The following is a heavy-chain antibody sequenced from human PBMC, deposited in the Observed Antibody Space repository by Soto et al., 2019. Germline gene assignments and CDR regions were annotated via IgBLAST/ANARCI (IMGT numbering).Heavy chain of an antibody. CDR1: GYTFTGYY. Sequence: GASVKVSCKASGYTFTGYYMHWVRQAPGQGLEWMGWINPNSGGTNYAQKFQGRVTITADESTSTAYMELSSLRSEDTAVYYCARDSRGYYDFWSGYYWAPHYYHYGMDVWGQGTTVTVSS. J-gene: IGHJ6*02. CDR2: INPNSGGT. CDR3: ARDSRGYYDFWSGYYWAPHYYHYGMDV. V-gene: IGHV1-2*02. D-gene: IGHD3-3*01.